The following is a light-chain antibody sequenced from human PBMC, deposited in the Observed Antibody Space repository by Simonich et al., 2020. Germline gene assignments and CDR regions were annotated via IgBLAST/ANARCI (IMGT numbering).Light chain of an antibody. CDR1: QSIGSN. CDR3: HPSSSLPWT. J-gene: IGKJ1*01. V-gene: IGKV6-21*02. CDR2: YDS. Sequence: EIVLTQSPDFQSVTPKEKVTITCRASQSIGSNLNWYQQKPDQSPKLLIKYDSPAISGVPSRYSGSGSGTDFTLTINSLEAEDAATYYCHPSSSLPWTFGQGTKVEIK.